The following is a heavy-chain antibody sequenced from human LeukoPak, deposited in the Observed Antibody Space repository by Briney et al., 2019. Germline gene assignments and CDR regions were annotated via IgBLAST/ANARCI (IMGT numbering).Heavy chain of an antibody. CDR1: GFTFSSYA. CDR3: ARSVPHFTWSIAASGFDY. Sequence: GGSLRLSCAASGFTFSSYAMHWVRQAPGKGLEWVAVISYDGSNKYYADSVKGRFTISRDNSKNTLYLQMNNLRVEDTAVYYCARSVPHFTWSIAASGFDYWGQGTLVTVSS. D-gene: IGHD6-13*01. CDR2: ISYDGSNK. J-gene: IGHJ4*02. V-gene: IGHV3-30-3*01.